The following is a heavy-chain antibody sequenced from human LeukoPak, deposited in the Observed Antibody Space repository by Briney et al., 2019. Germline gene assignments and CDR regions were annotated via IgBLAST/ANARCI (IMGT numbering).Heavy chain of an antibody. J-gene: IGHJ4*02. CDR3: ARVPIYYDSSGY. CDR1: GYTFTGYY. V-gene: IGHV1-2*02. Sequence: ASVKVSCKASGYTFTGYYMHWVRQAPGQGLEWMGWINPNSGGTNYAQKFQGRVTMTRDTSISTAYMELSRPRSDDTAVYYRARVPIYYDSSGYWGQGTLVTVSS. CDR2: INPNSGGT. D-gene: IGHD3-22*01.